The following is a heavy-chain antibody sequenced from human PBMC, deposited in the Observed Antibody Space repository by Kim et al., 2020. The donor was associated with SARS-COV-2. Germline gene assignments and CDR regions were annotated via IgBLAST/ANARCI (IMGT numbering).Heavy chain of an antibody. J-gene: IGHJ6*02. V-gene: IGHV4-34*01. CDR3: ARGRAGVVPAPVLGLGPFSEYFFFDV. Sequence: SETLSPTCAVYGGSLSGHSWSWVRQPPGQGLEWIGEFTDRGSTKYNPTLKSRPTISLDVSKTQFSLKLTSVTAADRGLYYCARGRAGVVPAPVLGLGPFSEYFFFDVWGHGTTVTVSS. CDR2: FTDRGST. CDR1: GGSLSGHS. D-gene: IGHD2-2*01.